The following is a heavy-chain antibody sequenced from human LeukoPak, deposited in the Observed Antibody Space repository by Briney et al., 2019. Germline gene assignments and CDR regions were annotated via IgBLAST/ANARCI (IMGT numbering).Heavy chain of an antibody. CDR3: ARGEGYSSSPDYFDY. J-gene: IGHJ4*02. V-gene: IGHV4-59*01. D-gene: IGHD6-13*01. Sequence: PSETLSLTCTVSGGSISSYYWSWIRQPPGKGLEWIGYIYYSGGTNYNPSLKSRVTISVDTSKHQFSLKLSSVTAADTAVYYCARGEGYSSSPDYFDYWGQGALVTVSS. CDR2: IYYSGGT. CDR1: GGSISSYY.